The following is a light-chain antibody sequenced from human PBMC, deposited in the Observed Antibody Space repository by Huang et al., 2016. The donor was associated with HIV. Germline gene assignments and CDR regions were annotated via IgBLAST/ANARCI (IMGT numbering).Light chain of an antibody. CDR3: QQRSNWPLT. CDR2: DAS. CDR1: QSVSSY. Sequence: EIVLTQSPATLSLSPGERATLSCRASQSVSSYLAWYQQKPGQAPRLLIYDASNRATGITARFSGSVSVTDFTLTISSLEPEDFAVYYCQQRSNWPLTFGPGTKVDIK. J-gene: IGKJ3*01. V-gene: IGKV3-11*01.